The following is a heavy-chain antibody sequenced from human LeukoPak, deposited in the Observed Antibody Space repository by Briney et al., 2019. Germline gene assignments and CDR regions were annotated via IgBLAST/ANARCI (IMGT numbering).Heavy chain of an antibody. Sequence: ASVKVSCKASGYTFTGFYMHWVRQAPGQGLEWMGWINPNSGGTNYAQKFQGWVTMTRDTSISTAYMELSRLRSDDTAVYYCARDSYYGGFDYWGQGTLVTVSS. CDR1: GYTFTGFY. J-gene: IGHJ4*02. D-gene: IGHD2/OR15-2a*01. CDR2: INPNSGGT. CDR3: ARDSYYGGFDY. V-gene: IGHV1-2*04.